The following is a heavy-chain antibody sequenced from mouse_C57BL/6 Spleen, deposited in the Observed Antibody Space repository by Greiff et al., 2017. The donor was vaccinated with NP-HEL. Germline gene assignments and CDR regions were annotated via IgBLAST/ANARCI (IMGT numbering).Heavy chain of an antibody. CDR3: ARWAIVRYYFDY. D-gene: IGHD2-5*01. Sequence: EVQLQQSGPELVKPGASVKMSCKASGYTFTDYNMHWVKQSHGKSLEWIGYINPNNGGTSYNQKFKGKATLTVNKSSSTAYMELRSLTSEDSAVYYCARWAIVRYYFDYWGQGTTLTVSS. J-gene: IGHJ2*01. CDR1: GYTFTDYN. CDR2: INPNNGGT. V-gene: IGHV1-22*01.